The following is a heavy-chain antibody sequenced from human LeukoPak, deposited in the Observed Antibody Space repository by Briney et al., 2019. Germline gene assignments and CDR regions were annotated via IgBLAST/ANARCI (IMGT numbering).Heavy chain of an antibody. D-gene: IGHD2-8*01. J-gene: IGHJ5*02. CDR3: ARHSGVGILRIVDP. CDR2: TYPGDSST. Sequence: GESLKISCKGSGYTFSNFWIGWVRQMPGKGLEWMGITYPGDSSTKYSPSFQGRVAISTDASINTAFLQVNNLEASDTAIYYCARHSGVGILRIVDPWGQGTPVTVSS. CDR1: GYTFSNFW. V-gene: IGHV5-51*01.